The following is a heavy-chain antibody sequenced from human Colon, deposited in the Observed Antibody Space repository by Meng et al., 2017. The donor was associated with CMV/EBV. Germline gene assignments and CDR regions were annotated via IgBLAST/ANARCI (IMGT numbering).Heavy chain of an antibody. D-gene: IGHD2-2*01. V-gene: IGHV7-4-1*02. Sequence: INPNSRTSTYVPVFTGRFAFSWDTSVSTVYLQISSLKTEDTALYYCTRGIRRSSCRRYYDYWGQGTLVTVSS. CDR3: TRGIRRSSCRRYYDY. CDR2: INPNSRTS. J-gene: IGHJ4*02.